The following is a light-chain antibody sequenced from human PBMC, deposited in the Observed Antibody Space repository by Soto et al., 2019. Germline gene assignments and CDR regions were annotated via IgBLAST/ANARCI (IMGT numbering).Light chain of an antibody. CDR2: RAS. Sequence: DIQMTQSPSTLSTSVGDRVTISCRASQSISSWIAWYQQKPGEAPNLLIYRASSLQSGVPSRFSGSGSGTEFTLTISSLQPDDFATYYGQQYSRYSWTFGQGTKVEFK. CDR1: QSISSW. J-gene: IGKJ1*01. CDR3: QQYSRYSWT. V-gene: IGKV1-5*03.